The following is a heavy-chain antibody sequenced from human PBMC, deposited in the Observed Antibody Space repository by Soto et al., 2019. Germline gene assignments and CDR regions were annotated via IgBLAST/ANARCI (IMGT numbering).Heavy chain of an antibody. CDR1: GFTFSSYA. V-gene: IGHV3-23*01. D-gene: IGHD3-10*01. Sequence: EVQLLESGGGLVQPGGSLRLSCAASGFTFSSYAMRWVRQAPGKGLEWVSAVSGSGGSTYYADSVKGRFTISRDNSKNPLYLPMNRPTGEDPAVYYCARRGPGSYFEYRGQGTLVTVSS. J-gene: IGHJ4*02. CDR3: ARRGPGSYFEY. CDR2: VSGSGGST.